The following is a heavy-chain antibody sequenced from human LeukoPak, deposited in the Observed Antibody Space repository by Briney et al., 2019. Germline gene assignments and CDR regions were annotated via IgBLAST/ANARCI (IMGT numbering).Heavy chain of an antibody. D-gene: IGHD3-22*01. J-gene: IGHJ6*03. Sequence: GGSLRLSCAASGFTFSSYSMNWVRQAPGKGLEWVSYISSSSSTIYYADSVKGRFTISRDNAKNSLYLQMNSLRAEDTAVYYCARDHPGRYYYDSSGYYDSPGYYYYYMDVWGKGTTVTVSS. CDR1: GFTFSSYS. CDR3: ARDHPGRYYYDSSGYYDSPGYYYYYMDV. V-gene: IGHV3-48*01. CDR2: ISSSSSTI.